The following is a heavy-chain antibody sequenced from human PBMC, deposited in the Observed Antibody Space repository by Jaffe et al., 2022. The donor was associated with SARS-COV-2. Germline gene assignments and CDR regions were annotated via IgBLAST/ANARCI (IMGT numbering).Heavy chain of an antibody. V-gene: IGHV2-26*01. CDR2: IFSNDEK. CDR1: GFSLSNARMG. Sequence: QVTLKESGPVLVKPTETLTLTCTVSGFSLSNARMGVSWIRQPPGKALEWLAHIFSNDEKSYSTSLKSRLTISKDTSKSQVVLTMTNMDPVDTATYYCARIQGGAYYYYYYMDVWGKGTTVTVSS. J-gene: IGHJ6*03. CDR3: ARIQGGAYYYYYYMDV. D-gene: IGHD3-16*01.